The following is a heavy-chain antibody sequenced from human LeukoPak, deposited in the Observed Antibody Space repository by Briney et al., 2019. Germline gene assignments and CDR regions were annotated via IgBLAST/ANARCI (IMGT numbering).Heavy chain of an antibody. D-gene: IGHD2-2*01. CDR2: IIPIFDTA. CDR3: ARVREYCSSTSCFYYMDV. CDR1: GSTFTGFY. Sequence: ASVKVSCKASGSTFTGFYVQWVRQAPGQGLEWMGGIIPIFDTAHYAQKFQGRVTITADESTSTAYMELSSLRSEDTAVYYCARVREYCSSTSCFYYMDVWGKGTTVTVSS. J-gene: IGHJ6*03. V-gene: IGHV1-69*13.